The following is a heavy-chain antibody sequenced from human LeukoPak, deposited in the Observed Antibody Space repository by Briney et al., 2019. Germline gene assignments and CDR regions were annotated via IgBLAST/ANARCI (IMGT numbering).Heavy chain of an antibody. Sequence: GGSLRLSCAASGFTFSTQWMNWVRQAPGKGLEWVGRIKRKTEGGTTDYVAPVKGRFIISRDDSKNTLYLQMNSLKTEDTAFYYCTTGNFGPYWGQGTLVTVSS. CDR1: GFTFSTQW. D-gene: IGHD3-10*01. J-gene: IGHJ4*02. CDR2: IKRKTEGGTT. V-gene: IGHV3-15*07. CDR3: TTGNFGPY.